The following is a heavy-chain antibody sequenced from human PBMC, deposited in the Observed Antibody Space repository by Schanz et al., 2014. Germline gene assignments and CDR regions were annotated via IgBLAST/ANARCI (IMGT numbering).Heavy chain of an antibody. CDR3: ASLYSSSWYPYFDY. CDR1: GYTFTAYY. J-gene: IGHJ4*02. Sequence: QVQLVQSGPAVKKPGASVKVSCKASGYTFTAYYLYWVRQAPGQGLEWIGWINPNTGGTKCPQKFQGRVSMTRDTSTSTAYMDLTRLQSDDTAMYYCASLYSSSWYPYFDYWGQGTLVTVSS. D-gene: IGHD6-13*01. V-gene: IGHV1-2*02. CDR2: INPNTGGT.